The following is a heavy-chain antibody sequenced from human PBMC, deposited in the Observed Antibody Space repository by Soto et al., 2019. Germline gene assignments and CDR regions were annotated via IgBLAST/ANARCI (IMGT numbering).Heavy chain of an antibody. Sequence: KPSETLSLTCTVSGGSISSYYWSWIRQPAGKGLEWIGRIYTSGSTNYNPSLKSRVTMSVDTSKNQFSLKLSSVTAADTAVYYCASRYSSSSYYYYGMDVWGQGTTVTVSS. D-gene: IGHD6-13*01. J-gene: IGHJ6*02. CDR3: ASRYSSSSYYYYGMDV. CDR1: GGSISSYY. V-gene: IGHV4-4*07. CDR2: IYTSGST.